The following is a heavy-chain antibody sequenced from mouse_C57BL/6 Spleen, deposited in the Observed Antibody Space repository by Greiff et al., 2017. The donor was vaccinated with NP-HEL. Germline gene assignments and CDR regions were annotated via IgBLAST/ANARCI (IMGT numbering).Heavy chain of an antibody. D-gene: IGHD2-4*01. J-gene: IGHJ3*01. CDR3: ERGGYYDYDETWFAY. CDR1: GYAFTNYL. Sequence: QVQLQQSGAVLVRPGTSVKVSCKASGYAFTNYLIEWVKQRPGQGLEWIGVINPGSGGTNYNEKFKGKATLTADKSSSTAYMQLSSLTSEDSAVYFCERGGYYDYDETWFAYWGQGTLVTVSA. V-gene: IGHV1-54*01. CDR2: INPGSGGT.